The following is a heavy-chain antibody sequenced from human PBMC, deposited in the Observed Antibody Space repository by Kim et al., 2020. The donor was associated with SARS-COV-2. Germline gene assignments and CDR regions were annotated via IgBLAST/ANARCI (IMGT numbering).Heavy chain of an antibody. Sequence: GGSLRLSCAASGFTFRAYAMSWVRQAPGKGLEWVPSIHGTGANYADFLKGRFSISRDNSKHTLYLQMNGLRAEDTAVYYCATLVWDTKLYWYFALWGR. CDR3: ATLVWDTKLYWYFAL. D-gene: IGHD3-10*01. J-gene: IGHJ2*01. CDR1: GFTFRAYA. V-gene: IGHV3-23*01. CDR2: IHGTGA.